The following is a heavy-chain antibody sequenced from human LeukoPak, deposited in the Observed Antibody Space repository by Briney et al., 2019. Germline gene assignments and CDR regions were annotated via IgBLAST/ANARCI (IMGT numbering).Heavy chain of an antibody. CDR2: ISYDGSNK. J-gene: IGHJ5*02. CDR3: ARGSALPYYDFWSGYNNWFDP. V-gene: IGHV3-30*04. CDR1: GFTLSSYA. Sequence: PGGSLRLSCAASGFTLSSYAMHWVRQAPGKGLEWVAVISYDGSNKYYADSVKGRFTISRDNSKNTLYLQMNSLRAEDTAVYYCARGSALPYYDFWSGYNNWFDPWGQGTLVTVSS. D-gene: IGHD3-3*01.